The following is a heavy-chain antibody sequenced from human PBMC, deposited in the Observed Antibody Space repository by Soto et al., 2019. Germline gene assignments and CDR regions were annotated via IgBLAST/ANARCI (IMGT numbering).Heavy chain of an antibody. CDR3: ARGYYDFWSGYNDYYYYYGMDV. Sequence: SETLSLTCAVSGGSISSGGYSWSWIRQPPGKGLEWIGYIYHSGSTYYNPSLKSRVTISVDRSKNQFSLKLSSVTAADTAVYYCARGYYDFWSGYNDYYYYYGMDVWGQGTTVTVSS. D-gene: IGHD3-3*01. CDR2: IYHSGST. V-gene: IGHV4-30-2*01. CDR1: GGSISSGGYS. J-gene: IGHJ6*02.